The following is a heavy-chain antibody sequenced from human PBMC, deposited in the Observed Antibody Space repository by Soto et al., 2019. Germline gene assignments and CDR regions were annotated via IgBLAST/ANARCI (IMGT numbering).Heavy chain of an antibody. CDR1: GDSVGSSSR. CDR2: IYRSWTF. Sequence: SLRCAVSGDSVGSSSRGRWLSQASGKGLEWIGEIYRSWTFNYNPSLASRVSVSVDKSRNQLSLNRKCVPAAVTAVYYCVTSVPAATWQYSGMDVWRPGTAVTVSS. V-gene: IGHV4-4*02. CDR3: VTSVPAATWQYSGMDV. D-gene: IGHD2-2*01. J-gene: IGHJ6*02.